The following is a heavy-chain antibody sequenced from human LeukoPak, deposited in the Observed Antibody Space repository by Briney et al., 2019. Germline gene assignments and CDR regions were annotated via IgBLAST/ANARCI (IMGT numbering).Heavy chain of an antibody. CDR3: AKGHSSGWYLFDY. Sequence: PGGSLRLSCAASGFTFDDYGMSWVRQAPGKGLEWVSGINWNGGSTGYADSVKGRFTISRDNSKNTLYLQMNSLRAEDTALYYCAKGHSSGWYLFDYWGQGTLVTVSS. J-gene: IGHJ4*02. CDR2: INWNGGST. V-gene: IGHV3-20*04. CDR1: GFTFDDYG. D-gene: IGHD6-19*01.